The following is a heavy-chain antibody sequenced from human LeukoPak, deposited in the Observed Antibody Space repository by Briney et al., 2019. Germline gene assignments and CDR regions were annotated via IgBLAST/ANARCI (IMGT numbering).Heavy chain of an antibody. Sequence: SETLSLTCAVYGRSFSGYYWSWIRQPPGKGLEWIGEINHSGSTNYNPSLKSRVTISVDTSKNQFSLKLSSVTAADTAVYYCARGTPEYCSGGSCYYPPSFYYYMDVWGKGTTVTVSS. J-gene: IGHJ6*03. CDR2: INHSGST. D-gene: IGHD2-15*01. CDR3: ARGTPEYCSGGSCYYPPSFYYYMDV. CDR1: GRSFSGYY. V-gene: IGHV4-34*01.